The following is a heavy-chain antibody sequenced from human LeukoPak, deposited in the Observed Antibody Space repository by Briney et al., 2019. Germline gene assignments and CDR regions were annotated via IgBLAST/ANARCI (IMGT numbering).Heavy chain of an antibody. CDR1: GGSISSGGYY. CDR2: IYHSGST. V-gene: IGHV4-30-2*01. J-gene: IGHJ6*03. CDR3: ARVDTIFGYYMDV. D-gene: IGHD3-3*01. Sequence: SETLSLTCTVSGGSISSGGYYWSWIRQPPGKGLEWIGYIYHSGSTYYNPSLKSRVTISVDRSKNQFSLKLSSVTAADTAVYYCARVDTIFGYYMDVWGKGTTVTVSS.